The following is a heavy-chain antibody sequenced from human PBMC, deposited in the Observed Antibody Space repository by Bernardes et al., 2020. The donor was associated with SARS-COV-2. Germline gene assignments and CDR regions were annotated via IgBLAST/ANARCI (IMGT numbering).Heavy chain of an antibody. CDR1: GFTFSSYL. V-gene: IGHV3-21*01. CDR2: ISGGGIYI. D-gene: IGHD7-27*01. Sequence: GGSLRLSCAASGFTFSSYLFSWFRQAPGKGLEWVSSISGGGIYIYYGDSVRGRFTTFRDNTRKSVFLQMERLSAEDTAVYYSARDVGGTDWGFGFAVWRPRTMVHVSS. J-gene: IGHJ3*01. CDR3: ARDVGGTDWGFGFAV.